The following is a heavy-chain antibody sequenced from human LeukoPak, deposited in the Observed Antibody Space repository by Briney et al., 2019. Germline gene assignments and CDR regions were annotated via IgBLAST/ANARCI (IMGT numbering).Heavy chain of an antibody. V-gene: IGHV3-30*04. CDR2: ISYDGNNK. CDR3: AKAPVTTCSGAYCYPFDY. J-gene: IGHJ4*02. CDR1: GFPFSNYA. Sequence: PGRSLRLSCEASGFPFSNYAMHWVRQAPGKGLEWVAVISYDGNNKYYADSVKGRFTISRDNSKNMLYLQMNSLRAEDTALYYCAKAPVTTCSGAYCYPFDYWSQGTLVTVSS. D-gene: IGHD2-15*01.